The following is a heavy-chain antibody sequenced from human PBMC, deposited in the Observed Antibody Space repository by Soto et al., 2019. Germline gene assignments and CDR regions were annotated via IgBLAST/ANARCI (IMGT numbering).Heavy chain of an antibody. CDR1: GGSINTFY. J-gene: IGHJ4*02. V-gene: IGHV4-4*07. D-gene: IGHD5-12*01. Sequence: KASETLSLTCTVSGGSINTFYWSWVRQPAGKGLEWIGRIFSSGSTSFNPSLESRVAMSVDTSKNHFSLNLSSVTGADMAVYYCAREGSYSAYNFAHGIQLWSFDFLGQGALVTVSS. CDR2: IFSSGST. CDR3: AREGSYSAYNFAHGIQLWSFDF.